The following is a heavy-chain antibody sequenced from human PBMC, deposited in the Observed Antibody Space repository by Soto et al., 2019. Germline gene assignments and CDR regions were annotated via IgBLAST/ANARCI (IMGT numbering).Heavy chain of an antibody. CDR1: GGSISSSSYY. CDR2: IYYSGST. J-gene: IGHJ5*02. D-gene: IGHD2-15*01. CDR3: ARQGYCSGGSCYSGFDP. Sequence: QLQLQESGPGLVKPSETLSLTCTVSGGSISSSSYYWGWIRQPPGKGLEWIGSIYYSGSTYYNPSLKSRVTISVDTSKNQFSLKLSSVTAADTAVYYCARQGYCSGGSCYSGFDPWGQGTLVTVSS. V-gene: IGHV4-39*01.